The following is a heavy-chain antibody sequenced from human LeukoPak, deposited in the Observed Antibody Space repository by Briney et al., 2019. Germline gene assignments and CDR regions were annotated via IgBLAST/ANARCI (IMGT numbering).Heavy chain of an antibody. Sequence: PGGPLRLSCAASGFNFGNAWMYWVRQAPGKGLEWVGRIKSKVDGGAIDYPTPVKARFTMSRDDSRNILYLQMNSLKTEDTARYYCATDTFYMKGFDPWGQGTQVIVSS. J-gene: IGHJ5*02. CDR2: IKSKVDGGAI. CDR1: GFNFGNAW. D-gene: IGHD2/OR15-2a*01. CDR3: ATDTFYMKGFDP. V-gene: IGHV3-15*07.